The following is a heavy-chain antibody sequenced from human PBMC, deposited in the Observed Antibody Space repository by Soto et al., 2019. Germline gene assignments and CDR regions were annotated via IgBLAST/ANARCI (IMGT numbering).Heavy chain of an antibody. CDR3: ARGSSVAGYYYYGMDV. Sequence: QVQLVESGGGVVQPGRSLRLSCAASGFTFSSYAMHWVRQAPGKGLEWVAVISYDGSNKYYADSVKGRFTISRDNSKNTLYLQMNSARAEDTAVYYCARGSSVAGYYYYGMDVWGQGTTVTVSS. CDR2: ISYDGSNK. D-gene: IGHD6-19*01. J-gene: IGHJ6*02. V-gene: IGHV3-30-3*01. CDR1: GFTFSSYA.